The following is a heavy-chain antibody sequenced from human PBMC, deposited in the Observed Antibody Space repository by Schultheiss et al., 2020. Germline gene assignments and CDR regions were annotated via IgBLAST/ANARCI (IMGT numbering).Heavy chain of an antibody. CDR3: ARDLGVRDPPDY. CDR2: ICSGGSA. CDR1: GFTFSSYW. J-gene: IGHJ4*02. D-gene: IGHD3-3*01. V-gene: IGHV3-69-1*01. Sequence: GGSLTLSCAASGFTFSSYWMSWVRQAPGKGLEWVSSICSGGSAYLADSVKGRFMISRDNAKNSLYLQMNSLRAEDTAVYYCARDLGVRDPPDYWGQGTLVTVSS.